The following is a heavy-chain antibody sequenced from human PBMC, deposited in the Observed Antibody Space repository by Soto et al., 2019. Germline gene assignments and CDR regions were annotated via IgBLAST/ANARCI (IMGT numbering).Heavy chain of an antibody. J-gene: IGHJ4*02. Sequence: EVQLLESGGGLVQPGGSLRLSCAASGFTFSSYAMSWVRQAPGKGLEWVSVISGSGDSTYYADSVKGRFTISRDNSKHTLYLQMNSLLAEDTAVYYCAKRATGTYFDYWGQGTLVTVSS. D-gene: IGHD1-1*01. CDR3: AKRATGTYFDY. V-gene: IGHV3-23*01. CDR1: GFTFSSYA. CDR2: ISGSGDST.